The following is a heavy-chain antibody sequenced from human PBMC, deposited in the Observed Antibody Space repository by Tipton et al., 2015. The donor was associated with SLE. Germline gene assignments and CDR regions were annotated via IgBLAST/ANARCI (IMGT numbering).Heavy chain of an antibody. V-gene: IGHV3-48*01. CDR3: ARGRRYYYMDV. CDR1: GFTFSSYR. Sequence: SLRLSCAASGFTFSSYRMNWVRQAPGKGLEWVSYISSSSSTIYYADSVKGRFTISRDNAKNSLYLQMNSLRAEDTAVYYCARGRRYYYMDVWGKGTTVTVSS. CDR2: ISSSSSTI. J-gene: IGHJ6*03.